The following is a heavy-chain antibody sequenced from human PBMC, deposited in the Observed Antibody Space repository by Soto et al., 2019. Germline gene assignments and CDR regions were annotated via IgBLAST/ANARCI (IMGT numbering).Heavy chain of an antibody. CDR2: IWYDGSNK. CDR1: GFTFSSYG. Sequence: QVQLVESGGGVVQPGRSLRLSCAASGFTFSSYGMHWVRQAPGKGLEWVAVIWYDGSNKYYADSVKGRFTISRDNSKNTLYLQMNSLRAEDTAVYYCAREEYSRGCIDYWGQGTLVTVSS. J-gene: IGHJ4*02. V-gene: IGHV3-33*01. D-gene: IGHD6-19*01. CDR3: AREEYSRGCIDY.